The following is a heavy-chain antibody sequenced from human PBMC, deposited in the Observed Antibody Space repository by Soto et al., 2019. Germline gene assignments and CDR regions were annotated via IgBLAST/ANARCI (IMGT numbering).Heavy chain of an antibody. J-gene: IGHJ4*02. CDR2: IYYSGMT. CDR1: GVSVSTGGYF. Sequence: SETLSLTCTVSGVSVSTGGYFWTWIRQHPGKGLEWIGNIYYSGMTYYNPSLRGRVSISLDPSESQFSLKLNSVTAADTAVYYCARDSSGPGYSYGKFDYWGQGALVTVSA. CDR3: ARDSSGPGYSYGKFDY. D-gene: IGHD5-18*01. V-gene: IGHV4-31*03.